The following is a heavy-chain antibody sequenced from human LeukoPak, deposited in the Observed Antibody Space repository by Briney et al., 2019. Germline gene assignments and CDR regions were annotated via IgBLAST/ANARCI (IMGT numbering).Heavy chain of an antibody. J-gene: IGHJ2*01. D-gene: IGHD6-13*01. CDR1: GFTFSSYG. CDR3: AKDGYSSTWYSRYFDL. V-gene: IGHV3-30*18. Sequence: GRSLRLSCAASGFTFSSYGMHWVRQAPGKGLEWVAVISYDGSNKYYADSVKGRFTISRDNSKNTLYLQMYSLRAEDTAVYYCAKDGYSSTWYSRYFDLWGRGTLVTVSS. CDR2: ISYDGSNK.